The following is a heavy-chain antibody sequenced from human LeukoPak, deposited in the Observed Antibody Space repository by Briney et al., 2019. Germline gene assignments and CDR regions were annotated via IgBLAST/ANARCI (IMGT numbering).Heavy chain of an antibody. D-gene: IGHD2-15*01. CDR2: IYYTGTT. J-gene: IGHJ4*02. V-gene: IGHV4-39*07. CDR3: ARVAAKTVDY. CDR1: GGSIGRSSYY. Sequence: PSETLSFTCYVSGGSIGRSSYYWGWIRQPPGKGLEWIGNIYYTGTTNYNPSLKSRVTISVDTSKSQFSLKLSSVTAADTAVYYCARVAAKTVDYWGQGTLVTVSS.